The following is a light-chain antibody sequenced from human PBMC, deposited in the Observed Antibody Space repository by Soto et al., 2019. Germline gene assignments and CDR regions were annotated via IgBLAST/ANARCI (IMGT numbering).Light chain of an antibody. J-gene: IGKJ3*01. CDR2: GAS. Sequence: EIVLTQSPGTLSLSPGERATLSCRASQSVSSSYLAWYQQQPGQAPRLLIYGASSRATGIPDRFSGSGSGTDFTLTISRLEPEDFAVYYCQQYGRSLFTFGPGTKVDIK. CDR3: QQYGRSLFT. CDR1: QSVSSSY. V-gene: IGKV3-20*01.